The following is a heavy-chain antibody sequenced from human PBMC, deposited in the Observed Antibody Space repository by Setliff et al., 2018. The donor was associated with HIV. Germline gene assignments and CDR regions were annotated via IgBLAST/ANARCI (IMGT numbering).Heavy chain of an antibody. J-gene: IGHJ3*02. Sequence: PSETLSLTCTVSGGSISSTSYYWGWIRQPPGKGLEWIGYIYYSGSTNYNPSLKSRVTISVDTSKNQFSLKLSSVTAADTAVYYCAREWYNYGPNDAFDIWGQGTMVTVSS. CDR1: GGSISSTSYY. V-gene: IGHV4-61*01. CDR3: AREWYNYGPNDAFDI. CDR2: IYYSGST. D-gene: IGHD5-18*01.